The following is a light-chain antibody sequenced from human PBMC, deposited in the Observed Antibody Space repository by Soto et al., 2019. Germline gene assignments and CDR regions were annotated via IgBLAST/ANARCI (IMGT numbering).Light chain of an antibody. Sequence: ETVMTQSPATLSVSPGERVTLSCRASQSINSNLAWYQQRPGQAPRVLIYDASTRAPAVPARFSGSGSGTEFTLTISSLQSEDFAVYYCQQYNNWPPDYTFGQGTKLEIK. CDR2: DAS. J-gene: IGKJ2*01. CDR1: QSINSN. CDR3: QQYNNWPPDYT. V-gene: IGKV3-15*01.